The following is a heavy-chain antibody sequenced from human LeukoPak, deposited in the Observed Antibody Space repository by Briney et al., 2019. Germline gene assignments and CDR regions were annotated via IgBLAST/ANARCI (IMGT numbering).Heavy chain of an antibody. V-gene: IGHV4-4*07. CDR1: GGSIGTYY. J-gene: IGHJ4*02. D-gene: IGHD5-24*01. CDR2: FDTSGST. CDR3: ARQRWLRTGFDY. Sequence: PSETLSLTCTVSGGSIGTYYWSWIRQPAGKGLEWIGRFDTSGSTNYNPSLKNRVTVSVDTSKNQFSLKLSSVTAADTAVYYCARQRWLRTGFDYWGQGTLVTVSS.